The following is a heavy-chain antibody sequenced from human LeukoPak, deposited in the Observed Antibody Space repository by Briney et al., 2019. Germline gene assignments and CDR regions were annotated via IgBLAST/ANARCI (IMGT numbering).Heavy chain of an antibody. CDR2: IYSVGST. Sequence: PGGSLRLSCAASGFTVNTYYMSWVRQAPGKGLEWVSLIYSVGSTYFADSVKGRFAISRDNSKNTVYLQMNGLRAEDTAVYHCARGVYSSSAVYFYYYYIDVWGKGTTVTVSS. J-gene: IGHJ6*03. V-gene: IGHV3-53*01. CDR3: ARGVYSSSAVYFYYYYIDV. D-gene: IGHD6-6*01. CDR1: GFTVNTYY.